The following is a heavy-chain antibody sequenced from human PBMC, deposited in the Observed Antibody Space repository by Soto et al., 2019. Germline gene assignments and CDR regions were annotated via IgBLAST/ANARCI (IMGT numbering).Heavy chain of an antibody. V-gene: IGHV3-21*01. J-gene: IGHJ6*02. CDR2: ISSGSSYI. Sequence: GGSLSLSCAASGFAFSSYSMNWVRQAPGKGLEWVSSISSGSSYIYYADSVKGRFTISRDNAKNSLYLQMNSLRAEDTAVYYCARDRAAGTIFLSRYYGMDVWGQGTTVTVSS. CDR1: GFAFSSYS. CDR3: ARDRAAGTIFLSRYYGMDV. D-gene: IGHD3-3*01.